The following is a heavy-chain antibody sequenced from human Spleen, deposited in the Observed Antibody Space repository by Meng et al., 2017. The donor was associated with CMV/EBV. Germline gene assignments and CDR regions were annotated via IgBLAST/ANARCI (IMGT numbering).Heavy chain of an antibody. Sequence: VYGTSISTSNWWSWVRQPPGKGLEWIGEVYHSGYTNYNPSLKSRVSMSVDRSKNQFSLKLYSVTAADTAVYYCARVTEYGGNCFDSWGQGTLVTVSS. V-gene: IGHV4-4*02. CDR2: VYHSGYT. CDR3: ARVTEYGGNCFDS. J-gene: IGHJ4*02. CDR1: GTSISTSNW. D-gene: IGHD6-6*01.